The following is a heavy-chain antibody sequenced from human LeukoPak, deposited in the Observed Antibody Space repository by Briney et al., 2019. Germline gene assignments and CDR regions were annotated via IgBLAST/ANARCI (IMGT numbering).Heavy chain of an antibody. Sequence: GGSLRLSCTASGFTFSNFWMSWVRQAPGKGLEWVANIKQDGSEKIFVGSVKGRFTISRDNAKNSLYLQMSSLRADDTAVYYCARRLANYYGMDVWGQGTTVTVSS. CDR1: GFTFSNFW. CDR2: IKQDGSEK. V-gene: IGHV3-7*01. J-gene: IGHJ6*02. CDR3: ARRLANYYGMDV.